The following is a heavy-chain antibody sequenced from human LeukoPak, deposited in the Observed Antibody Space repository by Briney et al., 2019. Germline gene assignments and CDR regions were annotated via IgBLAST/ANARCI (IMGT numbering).Heavy chain of an antibody. CDR3: ARDRSGVIRGADYYYYMDV. CDR2: IYYSGST. D-gene: IGHD1-26*01. CDR1: GGSISSYY. Sequence: SETLSLTCTVSGGSISSYYWSWIRQPPGKGLEWIGNIYYSGSTNYNPSLKSRVTISVDTSKNQFSLKLSSVTAADTAVYYCARDRSGVIRGADYYYYMDVWGKGTTVTISS. J-gene: IGHJ6*03. V-gene: IGHV4-59*12.